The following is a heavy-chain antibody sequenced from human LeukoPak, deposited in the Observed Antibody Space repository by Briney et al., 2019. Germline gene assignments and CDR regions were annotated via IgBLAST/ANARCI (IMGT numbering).Heavy chain of an antibody. CDR2: INPNTGGP. V-gene: IGHV1-2*02. CDR3: ARHRNSQSTGAGDY. J-gene: IGHJ4*02. Sequence: ASVKVSCKASGYTVAAYYLHWLRQAPGQGLEWMGWINPNTGGPFYAQRFQGRVTMTWDTSISTAYMELTRVTSDDTAIYYCARHRNSQSTGAGDYWGQGTLLTVSS. D-gene: IGHD1-26*01. CDR1: GYTVAAYY.